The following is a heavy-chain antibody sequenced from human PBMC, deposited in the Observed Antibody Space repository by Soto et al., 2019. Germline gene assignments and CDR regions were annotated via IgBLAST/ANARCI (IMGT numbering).Heavy chain of an antibody. J-gene: IGHJ6*02. Sequence: PSETLSLTCAVSGYSISSGNYWAWIRQPPGRGLEWIGSLYHIGSTHYNTSLKSRVTISVDTSKNHFSLELSSVTAADTAIYYCRHSTSCYDESCVDVWGQGTMVTVSS. V-gene: IGHV4-38-2*01. D-gene: IGHD2-2*01. CDR2: LYHIGST. CDR1: GYSISSGNY. CDR3: RHSTSCYDESCVDV.